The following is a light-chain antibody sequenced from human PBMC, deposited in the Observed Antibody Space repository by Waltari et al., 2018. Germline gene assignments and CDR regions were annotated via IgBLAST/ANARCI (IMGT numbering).Light chain of an antibody. V-gene: IGKV1-9*01. CDR1: EGISTY. J-gene: IGKJ4*01. CDR3: QQLDKYPLT. Sequence: IQLTQSPSSLSASVGDKVTITCRASEGISTYLAWYQQQPGKAPKLIIYGASTLQSGVPSRFSGSGSGTDFTLTISSLQPGDFATYYCQQLDKYPLTFGGGTKVEIK. CDR2: GAS.